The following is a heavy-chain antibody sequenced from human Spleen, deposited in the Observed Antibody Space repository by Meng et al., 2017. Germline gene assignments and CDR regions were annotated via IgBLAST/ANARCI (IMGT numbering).Heavy chain of an antibody. CDR2: IDTKTGNP. V-gene: IGHV7-4-1*02. Sequence: QVQLVQSAAELRKPGAPLKVSCKASGYILSSYAINWLRQAPGQGLEWMGWIDTKTGNPTYAQGFRGRLVFSLDTSVSTTYLEISGLKADDTAVYYCTRDGYLDCSRTNCFDYWGQGTLVTVSS. CDR3: TRDGYLDCSRTNCFDY. D-gene: IGHD2-2*01. J-gene: IGHJ4*02. CDR1: GYILSSYA.